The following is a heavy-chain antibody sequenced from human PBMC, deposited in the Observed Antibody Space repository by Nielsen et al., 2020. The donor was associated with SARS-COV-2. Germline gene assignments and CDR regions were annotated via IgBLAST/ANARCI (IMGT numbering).Heavy chain of an antibody. J-gene: IGHJ4*02. V-gene: IGHV3-48*01. CDR2: ISSGSSTI. CDR1: GFTFSVFW. Sequence: GGSLRLSCAASGFTFSVFWMHWVRQAPGKGLEWVSYISSGSSTIYYADSVRGRFTISRDNAKNSLYLQMNSLRAEDMAVYYCASWSKGWGQGTLVTVSS. CDR3: ASWSKG.